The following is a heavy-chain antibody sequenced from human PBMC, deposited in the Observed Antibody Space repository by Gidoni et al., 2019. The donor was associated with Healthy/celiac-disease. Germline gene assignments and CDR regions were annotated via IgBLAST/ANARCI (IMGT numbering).Heavy chain of an antibody. CDR1: GYTFTSYY. CDR3: ARGGGGYCSGGSCTPMQYFDY. D-gene: IGHD2-15*01. Sequence: QVQLVQSGAEVKKPGASVKVSCKASGYTFTSYYMHWVRQSPAQGLEWMGIINPSGGSTSYAKKFQGRVTMTRDTSTSTVYRELSSLRSEDTAVYYCARGGGGYCSGGSCTPMQYFDYWGQGTLVTVSS. CDR2: INPSGGST. J-gene: IGHJ4*02. V-gene: IGHV1-46*01.